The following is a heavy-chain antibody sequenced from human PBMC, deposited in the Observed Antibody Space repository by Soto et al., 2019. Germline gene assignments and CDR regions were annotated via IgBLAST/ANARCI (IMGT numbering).Heavy chain of an antibody. V-gene: IGHV1-2*02. CDR2: INPHSGDT. CDR3: ARGRTVNFYGMDV. J-gene: IGHJ6*02. D-gene: IGHD4-17*01. Sequence: QVQLVQSGAEVTKPGASVKVSYVASGYTFTDHYIHWVRQATGQVLEWMGWINPHSGDTIYAQKCQGRVTLTRDTSISTAYMELSRLRSDDTAVYYCARGRTVNFYGMDVWGQGTTVTVSS. CDR1: GYTFTDHY.